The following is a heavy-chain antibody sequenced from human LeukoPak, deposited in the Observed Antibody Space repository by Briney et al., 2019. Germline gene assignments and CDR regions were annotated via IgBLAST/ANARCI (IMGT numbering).Heavy chain of an antibody. CDR3: ARSPYYYDSSGYYYSPSLFDY. CDR2: IYYSGST. V-gene: IGHV4-39*07. Sequence: SETLSLTCTVSGGSISRSNHYWGWIRQPPGKGLEWIGSIYYSGSTYYNPSLRSRVTISVDTSKNQFSLKLSSVTAADTAVYYCARSPYYYDSSGYYYSPSLFDYWGQGTLVTVSS. D-gene: IGHD3-22*01. CDR1: GGSISRSNHY. J-gene: IGHJ4*02.